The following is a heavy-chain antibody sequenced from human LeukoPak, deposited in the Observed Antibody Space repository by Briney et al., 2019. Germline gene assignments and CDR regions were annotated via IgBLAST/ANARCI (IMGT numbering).Heavy chain of an antibody. Sequence: TGGSLRLSCAASGFTFSSYEMNWVRQAPGQGLEWVAYISSTGNTVHYAGSVKGRVTISRDNAMNSVYLQMSSLRAEDTAVYYCAREFNTVGNFDYWGQGTLVTVSS. CDR3: AREFNTVGNFDY. CDR1: GFTFSSYE. V-gene: IGHV3-48*03. CDR2: ISSTGNTV. D-gene: IGHD3-10*01. J-gene: IGHJ4*02.